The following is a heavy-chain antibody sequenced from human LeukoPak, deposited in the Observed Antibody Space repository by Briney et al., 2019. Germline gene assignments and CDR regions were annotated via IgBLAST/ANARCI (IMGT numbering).Heavy chain of an antibody. D-gene: IGHD6-13*01. Sequence: SVKVSCKASGGTFNSYAISWVRQAPGQGLEWMGGIIPIFGTANYAQKFQGRVTITADESTSTAYMELSSLRSEDTAVYYCAGDQVEDSSSWYSGAHWGQGTLVTVSS. CDR2: IIPIFGTA. J-gene: IGHJ4*02. CDR3: AGDQVEDSSSWYSGAH. CDR1: GGTFNSYA. V-gene: IGHV1-69*13.